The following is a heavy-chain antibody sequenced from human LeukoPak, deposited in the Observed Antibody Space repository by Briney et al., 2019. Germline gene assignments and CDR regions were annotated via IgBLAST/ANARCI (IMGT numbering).Heavy chain of an antibody. J-gene: IGHJ4*02. CDR2: FYSGGST. CDR1: GFAVSGNY. CDR3: ARDRGYSYPYFDY. D-gene: IGHD5-18*01. V-gene: IGHV3-53*01. Sequence: GGSLRLSCAVSGFAVSGNYMTWVRQAPGKGLEWVSTFYSGGSTYYADSVKGRFIISRDSSTNTLYLRMNSLRAEDTAVYFCARDRGYSYPYFDYWGQGTLVIVSS.